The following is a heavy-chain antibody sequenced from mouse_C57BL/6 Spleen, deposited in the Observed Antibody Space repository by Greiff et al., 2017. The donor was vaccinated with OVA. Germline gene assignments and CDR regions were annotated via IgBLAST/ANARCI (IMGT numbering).Heavy chain of an antibody. J-gene: IGHJ3*01. D-gene: IGHD4-1*01. CDR1: GYTFTSYW. V-gene: IGHV1-52*01. CDR2: IDPSDSET. Sequence: QVQLQQPGAELVRPGSSVKLSCKASGYTFTSYWMQWVKQRPIQGLEWIGNIDPSDSETHYNQKFKDKATLTVDKSSSTAYMQLSSLTSEDSAVYYCARGGLGLLAYWGQGTLVTVSA. CDR3: ARGGLGLLAY.